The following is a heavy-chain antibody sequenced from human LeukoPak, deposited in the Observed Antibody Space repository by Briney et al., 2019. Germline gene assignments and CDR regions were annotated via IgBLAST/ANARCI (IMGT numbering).Heavy chain of an antibody. D-gene: IGHD3-22*01. CDR1: GYSISSGYY. J-gene: IGHJ4*02. CDR2: IYHSGST. Sequence: SETLSLTCTVSGYSISSGYYWGWIRQPPGKGLEWIGSIYHSGSTYYNPSLKSRVTISVDTSKNQFSLKLSSVTAADTAVYYCANRRYYYDSSGIFDYWGQGTLVTVSS. CDR3: ANRRYYYDSSGIFDY. V-gene: IGHV4-38-2*02.